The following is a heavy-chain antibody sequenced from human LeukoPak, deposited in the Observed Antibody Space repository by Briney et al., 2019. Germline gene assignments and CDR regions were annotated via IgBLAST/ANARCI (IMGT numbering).Heavy chain of an antibody. CDR3: ARARSFYHWYFDL. V-gene: IGHV1-69*13. CDR1: GGTFSTYA. Sequence: ASVKVSCKASGGTFSTYAVSWVRQAPGQGLEWMGGIIPIFGKADYAQKFQDRVTITADESTSTAYMELSSLRSEDTAVYYCARARSFYHWYFDLWGRGTLVTVSS. J-gene: IGHJ2*01. CDR2: IIPIFGKA. D-gene: IGHD5/OR15-5a*01.